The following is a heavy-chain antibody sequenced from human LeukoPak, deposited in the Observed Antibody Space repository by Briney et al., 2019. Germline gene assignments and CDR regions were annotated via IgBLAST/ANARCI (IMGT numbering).Heavy chain of an antibody. J-gene: IGHJ4*02. CDR2: IKPDGSEK. CDR3: ARSRFYFDY. CDR1: GFTFSKFA. V-gene: IGHV3-7*01. Sequence: PGGSLRLSCAASGFTFSKFALSWVRQAPGKGLEWVAKIKPDGSEKDHVDSVKGRFTISRDNAKNSLYLQLNSLRAEDTAVYYCARSRFYFDYWGQGTLVTVSS.